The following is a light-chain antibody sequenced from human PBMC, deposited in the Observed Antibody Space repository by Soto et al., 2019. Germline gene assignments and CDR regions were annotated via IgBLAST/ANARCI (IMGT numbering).Light chain of an antibody. CDR1: SSDVGSYNL. CDR3: CAYAGRVTFVV. CDR2: EGS. V-gene: IGLV2-23*01. Sequence: QSALTQPASVAGAPGQSITISCTGTSSDVGSYNLVSWYQLHPGKAPKFMIYEGSKRPSGVSNRFSGSKSGDTASLTISGLQAEDEADYYCCAYAGRVTFVVFGGGTKLTVL. J-gene: IGLJ2*01.